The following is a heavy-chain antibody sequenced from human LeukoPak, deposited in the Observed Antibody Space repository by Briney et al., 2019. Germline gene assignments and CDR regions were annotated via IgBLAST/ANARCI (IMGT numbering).Heavy chain of an antibody. CDR1: GASRSSGDHH. CDR3: ATYYVNGAGRGH. J-gene: IGHJ4*02. D-gene: IGHD2-8*01. V-gene: IGHV4-61*08. Sequence: ETLSLTCLVSGASRSSGDHHWRWIRQAPGKGLEWIGHNMNTYYNPSLKSRVTISIDTSKNQFSLMLSTVTAADAAIYYCATYYVNGAGRGHWGPGTLVTVSS. CDR2: NMNT.